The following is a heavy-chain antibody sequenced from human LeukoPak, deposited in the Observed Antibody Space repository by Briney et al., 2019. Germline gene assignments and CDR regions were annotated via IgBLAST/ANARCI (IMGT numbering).Heavy chain of an antibody. J-gene: IGHJ4*02. V-gene: IGHV4-4*07. CDR1: GGSISSYH. Sequence: SETLSLTCSVSGGSISSYHRNWIRQAAGKGLEWIGRMYDTGGTTYNSFLKRRVSMSVDRLKNQFSLRVTSVTAADMAIYYCATSRIIGGAIDYWGQGIQVTVSS. CDR2: MYDTGGT. D-gene: IGHD1-26*01. CDR3: ATSRIIGGAIDY.